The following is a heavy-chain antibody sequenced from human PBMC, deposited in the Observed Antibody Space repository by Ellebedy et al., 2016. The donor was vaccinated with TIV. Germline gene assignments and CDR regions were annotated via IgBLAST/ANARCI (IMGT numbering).Heavy chain of an antibody. CDR2: IKYDGADK. CDR1: GFTFSVTW. V-gene: IGHV3-7*01. D-gene: IGHD3-16*01. Sequence: GESLKISCAASGFTFSVTWMSWARQAPGKGLEWVARIKYDGADKDYVDSVKGRFTISRDNAKNSLYLQMNSLIVEDTAVYFCVRARNYALDSWGQGTLVTVSS. CDR3: VRARNYALDS. J-gene: IGHJ4*02.